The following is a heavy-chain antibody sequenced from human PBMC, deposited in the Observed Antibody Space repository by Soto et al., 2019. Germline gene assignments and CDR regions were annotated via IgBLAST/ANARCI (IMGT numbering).Heavy chain of an antibody. J-gene: IGHJ4*02. CDR1: GFTFTHYR. V-gene: IGHV3-74*01. Sequence: PGGSPRLSCVASGFTFTHYRIHWVRQAPGKGLEWVARINSDGSNINYADSVKGRFTISRDNSKNTVFLQMHSLTDDDSALYFCARAGDWNYVQDFWGQGTLVTVSS. D-gene: IGHD1-7*01. CDR3: ARAGDWNYVQDF. CDR2: INSDGSNI.